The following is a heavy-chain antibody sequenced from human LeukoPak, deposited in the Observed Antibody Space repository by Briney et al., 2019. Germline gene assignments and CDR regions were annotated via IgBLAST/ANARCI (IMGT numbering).Heavy chain of an antibody. V-gene: IGHV4-59*08. CDR1: DASISSSH. CDR3: ARTRWIAVAGTDYFDY. J-gene: IGHJ4*02. CDR2: IYHSGNT. D-gene: IGHD6-19*01. Sequence: SETLSLTCTVSDASISSSHWSWIRQSPGTGLEWIGYIYHSGNTNYNPSLKSRLSISVDTSMNQFSLKLSSVTAADTAVYYCARTRWIAVAGTDYFDYWGQGTLVTVSS.